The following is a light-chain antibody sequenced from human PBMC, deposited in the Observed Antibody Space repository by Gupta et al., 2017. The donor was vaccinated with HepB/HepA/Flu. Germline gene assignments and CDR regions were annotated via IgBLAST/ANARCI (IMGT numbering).Light chain of an antibody. CDR1: SLRSYY. Sequence: SSELTQAPAVAVALGQTVRITCQGDSLRSYYESWYQQKPGQAPVLILYGNDNRTSGIADRFSGSSSENTASLTITGAQAEDEAEYYCNCRNSRGNRLGWVFGGGTKLTVL. J-gene: IGLJ3*02. V-gene: IGLV3-19*01. CDR3: NCRNSRGNRLGWV. CDR2: GND.